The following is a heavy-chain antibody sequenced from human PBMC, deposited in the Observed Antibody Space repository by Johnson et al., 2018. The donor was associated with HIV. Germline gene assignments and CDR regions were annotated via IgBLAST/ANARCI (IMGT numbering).Heavy chain of an antibody. V-gene: IGHV3-30*03. CDR2: ISYDGSNK. CDR1: GFTFSSYG. Sequence: QVQLVESGGGVVQPGGSLRLSCAASGFTFSSYGMHWVRQAPGKGLEWVAVISYDGSNKYYADSVKGRFTISRDNSNNTQYLQMNILRAEDTAVYYCARGQVLWFRDACDIWGQGTMVTVYS. D-gene: IGHD3-10*01. CDR3: ARGQVLWFRDACDI. J-gene: IGHJ3*02.